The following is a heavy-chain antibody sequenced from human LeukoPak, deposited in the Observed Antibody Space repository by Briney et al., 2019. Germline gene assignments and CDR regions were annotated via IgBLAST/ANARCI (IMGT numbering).Heavy chain of an antibody. Sequence: GGSLRLSCAASGFTFSSCAMNWVRQAPGKGLEWVSTISGSGGSTYYADSVKGRFTISRDNSKNTLYLQLNSLRAEDTAIYYCAKARRDGYNLYWFDPWGQGTLVTVSS. CDR3: AKARRDGYNLYWFDP. CDR1: GFTFSSCA. J-gene: IGHJ5*02. V-gene: IGHV3-23*01. D-gene: IGHD5-24*01. CDR2: ISGSGGST.